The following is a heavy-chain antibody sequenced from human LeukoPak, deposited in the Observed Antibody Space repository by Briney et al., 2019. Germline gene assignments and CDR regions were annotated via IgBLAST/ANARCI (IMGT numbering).Heavy chain of an antibody. D-gene: IGHD5-12*01. CDR1: GFTFDDYT. J-gene: IGHJ6*02. V-gene: IGHV3-43*01. CDR3: AKDSGAGYYYGMDV. Sequence: PGGSLRLSCAASGFTFDDYTMHWVRQAPGKGLEWVSLISWDGGSTYYADSVKGRFTISRDNSKNSLYLQMNSLRTEDTALYYCAKDSGAGYYYGMDVWGQGTTVTVSS. CDR2: ISWDGGST.